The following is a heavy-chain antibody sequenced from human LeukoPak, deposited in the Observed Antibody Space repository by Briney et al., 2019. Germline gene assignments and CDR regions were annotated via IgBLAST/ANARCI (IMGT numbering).Heavy chain of an antibody. J-gene: IGHJ3*02. Sequence: KPSETLSLTCAVSDDSLSRHYGTWIRQPPGKGLEWGGYISYIGRTNYNPALKRRVPISIDTSKHQCSLKLSSVTAADTAVYHCARDLVTVTKGFDIWGQGTMVSVS. CDR2: ISYIGRT. CDR3: ARDLVTVTKGFDI. V-gene: IGHV4-59*11. D-gene: IGHD4-17*01. CDR1: DDSLSRHY.